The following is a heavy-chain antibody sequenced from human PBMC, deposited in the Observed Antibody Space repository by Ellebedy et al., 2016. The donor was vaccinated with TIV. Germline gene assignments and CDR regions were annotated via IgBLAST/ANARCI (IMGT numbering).Heavy chain of an antibody. CDR2: INHSGST. J-gene: IGHJ4*02. D-gene: IGHD3-10*01. CDR3: ARAAGLDGSGTPGWYFDY. Sequence: MPSETLSLTCAVYGGSFSGYYWSWIRQPPGKGLEWIGEINHSGSTNYNPSLKSRVTISVDTSKNQFSLKLSSVTAADTAVYYCARAAGLDGSGTPGWYFDYWGQGTLVTVSS. CDR1: GGSFSGYY. V-gene: IGHV4-34*01.